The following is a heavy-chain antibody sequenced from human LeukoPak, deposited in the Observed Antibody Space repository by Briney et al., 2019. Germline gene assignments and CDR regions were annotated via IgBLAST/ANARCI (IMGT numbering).Heavy chain of an antibody. Sequence: SETLSLTCTVSGGSISSGSYYWSWIRQPVGKGLEWIGRIYTSGSTNYNPSLKSRVTISVDTSKNQFSLKLSSVTAADTAVYYCARTNYGTMDWGQGTLVTVSS. J-gene: IGHJ4*02. V-gene: IGHV4-61*02. CDR1: GGSISSGSYY. CDR2: IYTSGST. CDR3: ARTNYGTMD. D-gene: IGHD4-17*01.